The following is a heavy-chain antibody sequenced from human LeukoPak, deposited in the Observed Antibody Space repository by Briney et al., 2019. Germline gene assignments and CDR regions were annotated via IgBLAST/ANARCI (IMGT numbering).Heavy chain of an antibody. V-gene: IGHV3-73*01. Sequence: GGSLRLSCAASGFTFRDAWMTWVRQAPGKGLEWVGRIRSKANSYATAYAASVKGRFTISRDDSKNTAYLQMNSLKTEDTAVYYCWIFKVGATDYFDYWGQGTLVTVSS. CDR1: GFTFRDAW. J-gene: IGHJ4*02. CDR2: IRSKANSYAT. CDR3: WIFKVGATDYFDY. D-gene: IGHD1-26*01.